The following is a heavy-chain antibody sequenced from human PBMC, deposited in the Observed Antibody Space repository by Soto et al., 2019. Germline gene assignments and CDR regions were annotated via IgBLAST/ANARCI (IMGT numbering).Heavy chain of an antibody. V-gene: IGHV3-23*01. J-gene: IGHJ4*01. CDR3: ARGRYLGSSDYWVANLAFDH. D-gene: IGHD3-22*01. CDR1: GFTFNSYV. CDR2: ISRSGRGSA. Sequence: PGGSLRLSCAASGFTFNSYVMTWVRQAPGEGLEWVSSISRSGRGSAYYADSVKGRFTISRDNSENTLFLQMNNLSDEDPALYYCARGRYLGSSDYWVANLAFDHWGLGTLVTVSS.